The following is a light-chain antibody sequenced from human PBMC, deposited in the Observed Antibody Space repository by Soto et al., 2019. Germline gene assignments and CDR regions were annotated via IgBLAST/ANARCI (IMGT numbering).Light chain of an antibody. CDR1: QDINTY. V-gene: IGKV1-33*01. J-gene: IGKJ4*01. Sequence: DIQMTQSPSSLSASVGDRVTITCQASQDINTYLNWYQQKPGKAPKLLIYDASKLETGVPSRFSGGGSGTDVTLTVTSLQPEDISTYFCQHYDKLLLTFSGGTKV. CDR2: DAS. CDR3: QHYDKLLLT.